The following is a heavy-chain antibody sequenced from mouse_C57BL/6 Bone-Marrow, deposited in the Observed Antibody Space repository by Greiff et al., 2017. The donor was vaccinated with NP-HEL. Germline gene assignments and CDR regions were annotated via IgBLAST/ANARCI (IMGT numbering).Heavy chain of an antibody. CDR1: GYTFTSYW. D-gene: IGHD2-3*01. V-gene: IGHV1-50*01. J-gene: IGHJ3*01. CDR3: AREGWLLRFAY. Sequence: QVHVKQSGAELVKPGASVKLSCKASGYTFTSYWMQWVKQRPGQGLEWIGEIDPSDSYTNYNQKFKGKATLTVDTSSSTAYMQLSSLTSEDSAVYYCAREGWLLRFAYWGQGTLVTVSA. CDR2: IDPSDSYT.